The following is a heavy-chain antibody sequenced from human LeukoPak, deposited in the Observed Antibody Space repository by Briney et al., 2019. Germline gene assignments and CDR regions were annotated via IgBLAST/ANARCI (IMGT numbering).Heavy chain of an antibody. J-gene: IGHJ4*02. V-gene: IGHV4-59*01. Sequence: SSETLSLTCTVSGGSISSYYWSWIRQPPGKGLEWIGYIYNSGSTNYNPSLKRRGTISVDTSNNQFSLKLSSVTAADTAVYYCARAAPPYCGGDCYGNYFDYWGQGTLVTVSS. CDR3: ARAAPPYCGGDCYGNYFDY. CDR1: GGSISSYY. D-gene: IGHD2-21*02. CDR2: IYNSGST.